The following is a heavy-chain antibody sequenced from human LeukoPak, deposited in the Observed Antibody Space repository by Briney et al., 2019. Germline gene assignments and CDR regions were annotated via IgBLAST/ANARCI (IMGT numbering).Heavy chain of an antibody. V-gene: IGHV1-46*01. Sequence: ASVKVSCKASGYSFTSYYIHWVRQAPGQGLEGMGIINPSGGSTSYAPKFQGRVTMTRDTSTSTVYMELSSLRSEDTAVYYCARDIYTSGSLGYWGQGTLVTVSS. CDR3: ARDIYTSGSLGY. CDR2: INPSGGST. CDR1: GYSFTSYY. J-gene: IGHJ4*02. D-gene: IGHD3-10*01.